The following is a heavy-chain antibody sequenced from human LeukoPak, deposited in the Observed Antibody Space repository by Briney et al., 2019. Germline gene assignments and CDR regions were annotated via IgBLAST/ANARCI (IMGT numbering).Heavy chain of an antibody. CDR3: ARASYIDQTDYYDSSGIEFDY. Sequence: PSETLSLTCTVSGGSISSGGYYWSWIRQPPGKGLEWIGCIYHSGSTYYNPSLKSRVTISVDRSKNQFSLKLSSVTAADTAVYYCARASYIDQTDYYDSSGIEFDYWGQGTLVTVSS. J-gene: IGHJ4*02. CDR2: IYHSGST. CDR1: GGSISSGGYY. V-gene: IGHV4-30-2*01. D-gene: IGHD3-22*01.